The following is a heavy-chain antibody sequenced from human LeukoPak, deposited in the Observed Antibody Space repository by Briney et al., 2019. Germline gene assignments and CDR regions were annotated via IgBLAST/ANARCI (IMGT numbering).Heavy chain of an antibody. CDR3: ARRNPVGGIGYFDY. CDR2: ITPIFGTA. Sequence: SVKVFCKASGGTFSSYAISWVRQAPGQGLEWMGGITPIFGTANYAQKFQGRVTMTTDTSTSTAYIEQRSLRSDDTAVYYCARRNPVGGIGYFDYWGQGTLVTVSS. V-gene: IGHV1-69*05. D-gene: IGHD3-16*01. J-gene: IGHJ4*02. CDR1: GGTFSSYA.